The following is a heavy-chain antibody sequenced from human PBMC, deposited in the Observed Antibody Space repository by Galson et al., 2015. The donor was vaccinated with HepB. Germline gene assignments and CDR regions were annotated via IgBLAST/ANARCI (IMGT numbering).Heavy chain of an antibody. CDR2: INAGNGNT. J-gene: IGHJ6*02. Sequence: SVKVSCKASGYTFTSYAMHWVRQAPGQRLEWMGWINAGNGNTKYSQKFQGRVTITRDTSASTAYIELSSLRSEDTAVYYCAGKGEYYYDSSGYHTDYYYYGMDVWGQGTTVTVSS. D-gene: IGHD3-22*01. CDR1: GYTFTSYA. CDR3: AGKGEYYYDSSGYHTDYYYYGMDV. V-gene: IGHV1-3*01.